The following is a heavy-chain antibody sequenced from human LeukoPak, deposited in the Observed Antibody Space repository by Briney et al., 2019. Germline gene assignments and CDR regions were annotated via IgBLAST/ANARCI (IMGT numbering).Heavy chain of an antibody. V-gene: IGHV3-33*01. D-gene: IGHD6-13*01. CDR1: GFTFSSYG. Sequence: GRSLRLSCAASGFTFSSYGMHWVRQAPGKGLEWVAVIWYDGSNKYYADSVKGRFTISRDNSKNTLYLQMNSLRAEDTAVYYCARDGGYSSSWSYYHYGMDVWGKGTTVTVSS. J-gene: IGHJ6*04. CDR2: IWYDGSNK. CDR3: ARDGGYSSSWSYYHYGMDV.